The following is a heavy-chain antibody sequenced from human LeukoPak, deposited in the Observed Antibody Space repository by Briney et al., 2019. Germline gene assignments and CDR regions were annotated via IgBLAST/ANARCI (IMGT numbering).Heavy chain of an antibody. V-gene: IGHV3-23*01. Sequence: GGSLRLSCAASGFTFSSYGMSWVRQAPGKGLEWVSAITGTGHITYYADSVKGRFTISRDNCKNTLYLQMNSLRAEDTALYYCARDRLGAMLFFDSWGQGTLVTVSS. CDR1: GFTFSSYG. J-gene: IGHJ4*02. CDR3: ARDRLGAMLFFDS. CDR2: ITGTGHIT. D-gene: IGHD3-16*01.